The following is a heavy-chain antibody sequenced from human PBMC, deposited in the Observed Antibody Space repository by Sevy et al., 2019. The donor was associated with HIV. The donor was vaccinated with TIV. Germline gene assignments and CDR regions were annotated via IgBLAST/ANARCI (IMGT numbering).Heavy chain of an antibody. CDR1: GYSFTNHA. CDR3: AREKGRIFGVVAGQFDS. Sequence: ASVKVSCKASGYSFTNHAIQWVRQAPGQGLEWMGWIKADNGNIKYSQKFQDRLTITRDTSATTAYMELRSLRPEDTALYFCAREKGRIFGVVAGQFDSWGQGTLVTVSS. J-gene: IGHJ4*02. V-gene: IGHV1-3*01. D-gene: IGHD3-3*01. CDR2: IKADNGNI.